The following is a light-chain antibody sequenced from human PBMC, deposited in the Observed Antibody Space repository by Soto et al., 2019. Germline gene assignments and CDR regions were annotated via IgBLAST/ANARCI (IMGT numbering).Light chain of an antibody. CDR2: GAS. V-gene: IGKV3-15*01. Sequence: EIVMTQSPATLSVSPGERATLSCRASQSVSSNLAWYQQKPGQAPRLLIYGASPRATGLPARFSGSGSGTEFTLTISSLQSEDFAVYYCQQYNNWYTFGQGTKLEIK. J-gene: IGKJ2*01. CDR3: QQYNNWYT. CDR1: QSVSSN.